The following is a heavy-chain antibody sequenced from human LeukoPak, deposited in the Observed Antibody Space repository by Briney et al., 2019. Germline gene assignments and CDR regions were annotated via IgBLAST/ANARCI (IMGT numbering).Heavy chain of an antibody. V-gene: IGHV1-69*06. CDR1: GGTFSSYA. J-gene: IGHJ6*03. Sequence: SVKVSCKPSGGTFSSYAISWVRQAPGQGLEWMGRIIPIFGTANYAQKFQGRVTITADKSTSTAYMELSSLRSGDTAVYYCATLRPNYYYYMDVWGKGTTVTVSS. D-gene: IGHD5-12*01. CDR2: IIPIFGTA. CDR3: ATLRPNYYYYMDV.